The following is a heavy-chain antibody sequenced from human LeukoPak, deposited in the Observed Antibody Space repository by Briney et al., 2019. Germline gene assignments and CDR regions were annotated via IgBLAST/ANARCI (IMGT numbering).Heavy chain of an antibody. CDR3: AAWGATAAPYYYYYGIDV. J-gene: IGHJ6*02. CDR2: ISSSGSTI. Sequence: GGSLRLSCAASGFTFSSYEMNWVRQASGKGLEWVSYISSSGSTIYYADSVKGRFTISRDNAKDSLYPQMNSLRGDDTAVYYCAAWGATAAPYYYYYGIDVWGQGTTVTVSS. V-gene: IGHV3-48*03. CDR1: GFTFSSYE. D-gene: IGHD5-12*01.